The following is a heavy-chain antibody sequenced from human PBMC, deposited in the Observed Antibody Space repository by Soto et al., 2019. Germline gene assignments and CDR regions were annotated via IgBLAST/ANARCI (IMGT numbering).Heavy chain of an antibody. CDR2: MNPNTGNT. Sequence: AGVSCKASGYTIDTYDLGWVQPAPGQGLEWMGWMNPNTGNTGYAQAFRGRVTMTRNTSITTAYMELSSLRSEDTAVYFCARRKERSGPYYLDYWGQGTLVTVSS. CDR3: ARRKERSGPYYLDY. V-gene: IGHV1-8*01. J-gene: IGHJ4*02. D-gene: IGHD6-25*01. CDR1: GYTIDTYD.